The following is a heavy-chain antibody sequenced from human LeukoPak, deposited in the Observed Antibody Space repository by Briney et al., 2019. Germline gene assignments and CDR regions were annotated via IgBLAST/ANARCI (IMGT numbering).Heavy chain of an antibody. D-gene: IGHD3-22*01. Sequence: ASVKVSCKASGGTFSSYAISWVRQAPGQGLEWMGGIIPISGTANYAQKFQGRVTITADESTSTAYMELSSLRSEDTAVYYCARDVRPSSGPDNWFDPWGQGTLVTVSS. V-gene: IGHV1-69*13. CDR3: ARDVRPSSGPDNWFDP. CDR2: IIPISGTA. CDR1: GGTFSSYA. J-gene: IGHJ5*02.